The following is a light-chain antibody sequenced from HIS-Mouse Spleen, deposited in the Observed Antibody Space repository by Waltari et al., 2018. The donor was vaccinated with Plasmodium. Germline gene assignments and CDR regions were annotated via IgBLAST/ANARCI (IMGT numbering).Light chain of an antibody. CDR3: CSYAGSRV. V-gene: IGLV2-23*01. J-gene: IGLJ3*02. CDR1: SSDVGSYNL. CDR2: EGS. Sequence: QSALTQPASVSGSPGQSITISCTGTSSDVGSYNLVSWYQQHPGKAPKLLIYEGSKRASGVSNRFSGSKASNTASLTISGLQAEEEADYYCCSYAGSRVFGGGTKLTVL.